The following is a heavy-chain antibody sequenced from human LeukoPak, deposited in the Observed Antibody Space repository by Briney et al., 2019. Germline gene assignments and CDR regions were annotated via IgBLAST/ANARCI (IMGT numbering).Heavy chain of an antibody. V-gene: IGHV4-4*07. Sequence: SETLSLTCSVSSGSISSFYWTWVGQSAWKGLEWIGRVDTSGSTHYNPSLKGRATMSLDTSKYQFSLRLTSVTVADTAVYYCARGLGGASYYMDVWGKGTTVTVSS. D-gene: IGHD3-16*01. J-gene: IGHJ6*03. CDR3: ARGLGGASYYMDV. CDR1: SGSISSFY. CDR2: VDTSGST.